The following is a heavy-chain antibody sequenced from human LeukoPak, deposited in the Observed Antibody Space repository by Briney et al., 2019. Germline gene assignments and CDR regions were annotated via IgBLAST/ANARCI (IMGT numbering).Heavy chain of an antibody. D-gene: IGHD2-15*01. J-gene: IGHJ5*02. CDR2: IYPADSDI. CDR1: GYSFTSYW. Sequence: GESLKISCKGSGYSFTSYWIGWVRQMLGKGLEWMGIIYPADSDIRYSPSFQGQVTISADKSISTAYLQWNSLKASDTAMYYCARQEYCSGASCYTWFDPWGQGTLVTVSS. V-gene: IGHV5-51*01. CDR3: ARQEYCSGASCYTWFDP.